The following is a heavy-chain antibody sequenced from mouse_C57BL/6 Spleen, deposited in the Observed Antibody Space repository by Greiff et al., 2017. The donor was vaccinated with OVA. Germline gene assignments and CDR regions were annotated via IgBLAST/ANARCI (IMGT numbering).Heavy chain of an antibody. Sequence: VQLKESGAELAKPGASVKLSCKASGYTFTSYWMHWVKQRPGQGLEWIGYINPSSGYTKYNQKFKDKATLTADKSSSTAYMQLSSLTYEDSAVYYCAKGYSNYYAMDYWGQGTSVTVSS. D-gene: IGHD2-5*01. J-gene: IGHJ4*01. V-gene: IGHV1-7*01. CDR3: AKGYSNYYAMDY. CDR1: GYTFTSYW. CDR2: INPSSGYT.